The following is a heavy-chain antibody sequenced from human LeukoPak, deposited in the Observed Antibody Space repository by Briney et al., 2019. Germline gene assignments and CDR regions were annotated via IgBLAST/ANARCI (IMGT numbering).Heavy chain of an antibody. V-gene: IGHV3-48*01. CDR2: ISSTSSTI. CDR1: GFTFSSYS. Sequence: GGSLRLSCAASGFTFSSYSMNWVRQAPGKGLEWVSYISSTSSTIYYADSVKGRFTISRDNVKNSLYLQMNSLRAEDTAVYYCVPGGEYDILTGYYRILYYYYGMDVWGQGTTVTVSS. D-gene: IGHD3-9*01. J-gene: IGHJ6*02. CDR3: VPGGEYDILTGYYRILYYYYGMDV.